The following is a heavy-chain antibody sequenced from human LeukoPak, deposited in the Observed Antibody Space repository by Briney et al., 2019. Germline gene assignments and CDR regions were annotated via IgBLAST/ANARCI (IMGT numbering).Heavy chain of an antibody. J-gene: IGHJ4*02. V-gene: IGHV3-7*01. D-gene: IGHD1-1*01. CDR1: GFTFSSYG. Sequence: GGSLRLSCAASGFTFSSYGMHWVRQAPGKGLEWVANIDPDGSEKQYGDSVKGRFTISRDNAKNTLYLQMNSLRAEDTAVYYCASLWNFDYWGQGTLVTVSS. CDR2: IDPDGSEK. CDR3: ASLWNFDY.